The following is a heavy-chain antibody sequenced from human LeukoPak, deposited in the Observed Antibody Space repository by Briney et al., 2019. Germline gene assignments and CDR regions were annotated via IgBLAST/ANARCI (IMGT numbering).Heavy chain of an antibody. CDR2: ISGSGGST. Sequence: GGSLRLSCAASGFTFSSYAMSWVRQAPGKGLEWVSAISGSGGSTYYADSVKGRFTISRDNSKNTLYLQMNSLRAEDTAVYYCAKLSLIIAVAGTCFDYWGQGTLVTVSS. CDR3: AKLSLIIAVAGTCFDY. V-gene: IGHV3-23*01. CDR1: GFTFSSYA. J-gene: IGHJ4*02. D-gene: IGHD6-19*01.